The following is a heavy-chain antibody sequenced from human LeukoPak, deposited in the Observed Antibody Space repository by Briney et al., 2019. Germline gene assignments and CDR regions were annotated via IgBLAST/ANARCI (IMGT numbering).Heavy chain of an antibody. D-gene: IGHD3-3*01. CDR3: ARSDLYTIFGVVIENNWFDP. Sequence: GASVKVSCKASGYTFTGYYIHWVRQAPGQGLEWMGWINPNSGGTNYEQKFQGRVTMTRDTSISTAYMELSRLRSDDTAVYYCARSDLYTIFGVVIENNWFDPWGQGTLVTVSS. CDR2: INPNSGGT. CDR1: GYTFTGYY. J-gene: IGHJ5*02. V-gene: IGHV1-2*02.